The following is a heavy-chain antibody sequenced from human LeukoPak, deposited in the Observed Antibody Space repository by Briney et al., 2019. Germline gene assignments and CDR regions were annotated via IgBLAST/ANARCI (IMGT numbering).Heavy chain of an antibody. V-gene: IGHV1-2*02. J-gene: IGHJ3*02. D-gene: IGHD3-22*01. Sequence: ASVKVSCKASGYIFTGYYMHWVRQAPGQGLEWMGWINPNSGDTNYAQKFQGRVTMTRDTSISTAYMELSRLRSADTAVYYCASEYKYDSSGANAFDIWGQGTMVTVSS. CDR1: GYIFTGYY. CDR3: ASEYKYDSSGANAFDI. CDR2: INPNSGDT.